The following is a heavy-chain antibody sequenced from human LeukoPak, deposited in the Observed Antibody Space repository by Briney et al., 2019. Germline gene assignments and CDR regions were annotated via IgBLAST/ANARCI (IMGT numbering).Heavy chain of an antibody. CDR2: IYYSGST. CDR1: GDSISSYY. D-gene: IGHD3-10*01. Sequence: SETLSLTCTVSGDSISSYYWTWIRQPPGKGLEWIGYIYYSGSTNYNPSLKSRVTISVDTSKNQFSLKLSSVTAADTAVYYCARDEDSAYGSGSYLSRGQGTPVTVSS. CDR3: ARDEDSAYGSGSYLS. J-gene: IGHJ4*02. V-gene: IGHV4-59*01.